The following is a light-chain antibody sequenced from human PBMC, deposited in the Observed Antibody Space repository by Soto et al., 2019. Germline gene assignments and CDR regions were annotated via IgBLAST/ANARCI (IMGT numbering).Light chain of an antibody. CDR3: QQYNTYTFT. V-gene: IGKV1-5*01. CDR2: GAS. Sequence: TQSPSTLSASAGDRVTITCRASQSISSWLAWYQQKPGRAPKLLIYGASSLESWVPSRFSGSGSGTEYTLTISSLQPDDFQTHYCQQYNTYTFTFGPGTKVDIK. CDR1: QSISSW. J-gene: IGKJ3*01.